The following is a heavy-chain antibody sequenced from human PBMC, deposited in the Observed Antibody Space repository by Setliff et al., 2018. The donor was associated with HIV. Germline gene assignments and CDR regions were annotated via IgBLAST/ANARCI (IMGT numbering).Heavy chain of an antibody. CDR2: IHASGST. CDR1: GGSINYHF. J-gene: IGHJ3*01. V-gene: IGHV4-4*07. D-gene: IGHD2-15*01. CDR3: ARDRIEVVVDGPHDVFDV. Sequence: PSETLSLTCTVSGGSINYHFWSWIRQPAGRGLEWMGRIHASGSTNYNPSLTSRVTLSVDTSKNQFFLKLTSLSAADTAVYYCARDRIEVVVDGPHDVFDVWGRGTTVTVSS.